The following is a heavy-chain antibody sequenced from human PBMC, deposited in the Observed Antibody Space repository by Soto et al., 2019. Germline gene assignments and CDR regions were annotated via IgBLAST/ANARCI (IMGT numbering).Heavy chain of an antibody. CDR2: ISSSGSTI. D-gene: IGHD5-12*01. CDR1: GFTFSSYE. Sequence: PGGSLRLSCAASGFTFSSYEMNWVRQAAGKGREWVSYISSSGSTIYYADSVKGRFTISRDNAKNSLYLQMNSLRAEDTAVYYCASPVDVWVDYYYVMDFWGQGTTVTGSS. V-gene: IGHV3-48*03. J-gene: IGHJ6*02. CDR3: ASPVDVWVDYYYVMDF.